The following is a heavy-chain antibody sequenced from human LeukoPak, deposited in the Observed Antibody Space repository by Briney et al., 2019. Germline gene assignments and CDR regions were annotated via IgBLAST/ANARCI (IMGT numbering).Heavy chain of an antibody. Sequence: GGSLRLSCAASGFTFSSYGTHWVRQAPGKGLEWVAVILYDGTNKYYVDSVKGRFTISRDNSKNTLYLQMNSLRAEDTAVYYCAKRALYYFDYWGQGTLVTVSS. J-gene: IGHJ4*02. V-gene: IGHV3-30*18. CDR3: AKRALYYFDY. CDR1: GFTFSSYG. CDR2: ILYDGTNK.